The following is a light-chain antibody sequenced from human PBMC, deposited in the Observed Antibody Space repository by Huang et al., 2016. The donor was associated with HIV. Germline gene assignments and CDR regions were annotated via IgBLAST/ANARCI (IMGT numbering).Light chain of an antibody. CDR2: LGS. V-gene: IGKV2-28*01. Sequence: VVMTQSPLSLPVPPGEPASISCRSSQSLRHRNGLNYLDWYLQKPGQSPQLLIHLGSSRASGVPDRFSGGGSGTDFSLNISRVEAEDAGIYYCVEALQTPYTFGQGTKLEI. CDR1: QSLRHRNGLNY. J-gene: IGKJ2*01. CDR3: VEALQTPYT.